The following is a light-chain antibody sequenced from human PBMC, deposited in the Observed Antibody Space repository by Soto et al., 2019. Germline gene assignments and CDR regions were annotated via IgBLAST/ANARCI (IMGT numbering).Light chain of an antibody. CDR3: QQYNDYSWT. CDR2: KAS. J-gene: IGKJ1*01. Sequence: IQMTQSPSTLSASVGDRVAITCRASQSIGIWLAWYQQKPGKVPRFLIYKASSLESGVPSRFSGSGYGSEFTLTISSLQPDDFATYYCQQYNDYSWTFGQGTKVVIK. V-gene: IGKV1-5*03. CDR1: QSIGIW.